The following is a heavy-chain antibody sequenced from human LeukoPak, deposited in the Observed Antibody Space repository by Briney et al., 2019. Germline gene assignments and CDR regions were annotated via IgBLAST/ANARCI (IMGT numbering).Heavy chain of an antibody. V-gene: IGHV3-23*01. CDR2: ISGSGGST. CDR1: GFTFSSYA. CDR3: AKDPGHCSSTSCPPYYYYGMDV. Sequence: GGSLRLSCAASGFTFSSYAMSWVRQAPGKGLEWVSAISGSGGSTYYADSVKGRFTISGDNSKNTLYLQMNSLRAEDTAVYYCAKDPGHCSSTSCPPYYYYGMDVWGQGTTVTVSS. D-gene: IGHD2-2*01. J-gene: IGHJ6*02.